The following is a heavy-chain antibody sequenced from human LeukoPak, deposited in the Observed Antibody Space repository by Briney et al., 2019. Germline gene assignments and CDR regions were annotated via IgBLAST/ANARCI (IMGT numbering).Heavy chain of an antibody. Sequence: GGSLILSCAASGFTFSSYGMHWVRQAPGKGLEWVAVISYDGSNKYYADSVRGRFTISRDNSKNTLYLQMNSLRAEDTAVYYCAKDSPVFCSSTSCHLPGMDVWGQGTTVTVSS. V-gene: IGHV3-30*18. D-gene: IGHD2-2*01. CDR3: AKDSPVFCSSTSCHLPGMDV. J-gene: IGHJ6*02. CDR1: GFTFSSYG. CDR2: ISYDGSNK.